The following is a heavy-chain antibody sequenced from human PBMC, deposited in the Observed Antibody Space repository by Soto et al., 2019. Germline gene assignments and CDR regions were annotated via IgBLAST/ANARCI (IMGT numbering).Heavy chain of an antibody. J-gene: IGHJ6*02. CDR3: AKVGSSSWSCGMDV. D-gene: IGHD6-13*01. CDR1: GFTFSSYA. V-gene: IGHV3-23*01. CDR2: ISGSGGST. Sequence: GGSLRLSCAASGFTFSSYAMSWVRQAPGKGLEWVSAISGSGGSTYYADSVKGRFTISRDNSKNTLYLQMNSLRAEDTAVYYCAKVGSSSWSCGMDVWGQGTTVTVSS.